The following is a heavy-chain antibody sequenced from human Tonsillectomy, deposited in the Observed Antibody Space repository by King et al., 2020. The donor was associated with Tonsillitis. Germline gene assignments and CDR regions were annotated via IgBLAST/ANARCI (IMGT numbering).Heavy chain of an antibody. CDR1: GFSLSNARMG. CDR2: IFSNDDK. Sequence: TLKESGPVLVKPTETLTLTCTVSGFSLSNARMGVIWIRQPPGNALERLAHIFSNDDKSYSTPLKSRLTISKDTSKSQVVLSMTNIDPVDTATYYCARYYYDSSGYYNGYFDYWGQGTLVTVSS. J-gene: IGHJ4*02. CDR3: ARYYYDSSGYYNGYFDY. V-gene: IGHV2-26*01. D-gene: IGHD3-22*01.